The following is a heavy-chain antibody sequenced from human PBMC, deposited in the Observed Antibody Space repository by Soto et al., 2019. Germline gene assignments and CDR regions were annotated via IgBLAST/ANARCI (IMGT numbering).Heavy chain of an antibody. Sequence: QVQLQESGPGLVKPSETLSLTCTVSGGSISSYYWSWIRQPPGKGLEWIGYIYYSGSTNYNPSLKSRVTISVDTAKDQFSLKLSSVTAADTAVYYCARFSTGCDYTDYWGQGTLVTVSS. V-gene: IGHV4-59*01. CDR3: ARFSTGCDYTDY. J-gene: IGHJ4*02. CDR1: GGSISSYY. D-gene: IGHD2-8*01. CDR2: IYYSGST.